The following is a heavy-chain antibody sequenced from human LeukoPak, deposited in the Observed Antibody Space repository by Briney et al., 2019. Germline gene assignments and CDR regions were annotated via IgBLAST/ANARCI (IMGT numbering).Heavy chain of an antibody. D-gene: IGHD2-21*01. CDR2: IRYDGSNK. V-gene: IGHV3-30*02. J-gene: IGHJ4*02. CDR3: VLRFATLGYFDY. CDR1: GFTFSSYG. Sequence: GGSLRLSCAASGFTFSSYGMHWVRQAPGKWLEWVAFIRYDGSNKYYADSVKGRFTISRDNSKNTLYLQMNSLRAEDTAVYYCVLRFATLGYFDYWGQGNLVTVSS.